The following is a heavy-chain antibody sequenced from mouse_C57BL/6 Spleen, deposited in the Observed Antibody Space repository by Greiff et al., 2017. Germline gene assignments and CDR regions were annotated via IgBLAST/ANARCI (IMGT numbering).Heavy chain of an antibody. J-gene: IGHJ2*01. CDR2: IYPGDGDT. D-gene: IGHD1-1*01. CDR3: ARSDYYGSSYNY. V-gene: IGHV1-80*01. Sequence: VKVVESGAELVKPGASVKISCKASGYAFSSYWMNWVKQRPGKGLEWIGPIYPGDGDTNYNGTFKGKATLTADKSSSTAYMQLSSLTSEDSAVYFCARSDYYGSSYNYWGQGTTLTVSS. CDR1: GYAFSSYW.